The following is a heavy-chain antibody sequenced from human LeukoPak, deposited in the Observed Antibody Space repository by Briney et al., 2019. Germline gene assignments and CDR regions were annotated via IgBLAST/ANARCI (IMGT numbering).Heavy chain of an antibody. J-gene: IGHJ5*02. CDR1: GGSISSYY. V-gene: IGHV4-4*07. CDR3: ARGPYYDILTGSQSWFDP. CDR2: IYTSGST. D-gene: IGHD3-9*01. Sequence: PSETLSLTCTVSGGSISSYYWSWIRQPAGKGLEWIGRIYTSGSTNYNPSLKSRVTMSVDTSKNQFSLKLSSVTAADTAVYYCARGPYYDILTGSQSWFDPWGQGTLVTVSS.